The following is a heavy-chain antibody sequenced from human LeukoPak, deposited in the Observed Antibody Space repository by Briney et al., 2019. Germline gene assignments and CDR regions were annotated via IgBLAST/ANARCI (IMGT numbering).Heavy chain of an antibody. V-gene: IGHV3-9*01. CDR2: ISWNSGSI. CDR1: GFTFDDYA. J-gene: IGHJ4*02. CDR3: AKGTKVAGGPFDY. Sequence: GGSLRLSCAASGFTFDDYAMHWVRQAPGKGLEWVSGISWNSGSIGYADSVKGRFTISRDNAKNSLYLQMNSLRAEDTALYYCAKGTKVAGGPFDYWGQGTLVTVSS. D-gene: IGHD6-19*01.